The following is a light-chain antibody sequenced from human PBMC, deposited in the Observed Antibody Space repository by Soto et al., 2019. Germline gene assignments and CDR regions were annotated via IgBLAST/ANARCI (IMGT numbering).Light chain of an antibody. CDR3: QQYNSYSPWT. V-gene: IGKV1-5*01. CDR1: QSISSW. Sequence: TQMTQSPLSLSASVGEKIIITCRASQSISSWLAWYQQKPGKAPKLLIYDASSLESGVPSRFSGSGSGTEFTLTISSLQPDDFATYYCQQYNSYSPWTFGQGTKVDIK. J-gene: IGKJ1*01. CDR2: DAS.